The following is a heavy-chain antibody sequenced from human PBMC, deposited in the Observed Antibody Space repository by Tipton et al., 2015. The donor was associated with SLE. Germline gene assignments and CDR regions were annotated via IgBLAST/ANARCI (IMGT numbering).Heavy chain of an antibody. J-gene: IGHJ4*02. CDR2: IYNSGST. Sequence: TLSLTCSISGGSISSYYWTWIRQPPGKGLEWIGNIYNSGSTNYNPSLKSRVTMSVDRSKNQFSLRLTSVTAADTAVYYCATELFRGYTSGWGPDYWGQGTLVTVSS. CDR3: ATELFRGYTSGWGPDY. CDR1: GGSISSYY. V-gene: IGHV4-59*12. D-gene: IGHD6-19*01.